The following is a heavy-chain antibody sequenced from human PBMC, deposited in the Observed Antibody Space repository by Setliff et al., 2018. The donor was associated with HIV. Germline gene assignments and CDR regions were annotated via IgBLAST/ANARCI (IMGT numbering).Heavy chain of an antibody. D-gene: IGHD3-10*02. V-gene: IGHV3-23*01. CDR1: GFTFSTYA. CDR2: VGAVGGPT. Sequence: PGGSLRLSCAASGFTFSTYAMGWVRQAPGKGLEWVSTVGAVGGPTHYAESGKGRFTISKDNSKNTLYLQMSSLRDEDTAVYYCAKVFVFGVDAFDIWGQGTMVTVSS. CDR3: AKVFVFGVDAFDI. J-gene: IGHJ3*02.